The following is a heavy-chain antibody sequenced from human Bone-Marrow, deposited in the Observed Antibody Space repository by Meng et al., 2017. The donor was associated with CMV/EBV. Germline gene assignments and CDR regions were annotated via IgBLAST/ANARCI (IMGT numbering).Heavy chain of an antibody. CDR2: INHSGST. CDR1: GGSFSGYY. V-gene: IGHV4-34*01. CDR3: ARKPRYYYGSGSVDY. D-gene: IGHD3-10*01. Sequence: SETLSLTCAVYGGSFSGYYWSWIRQPPGKGLEWIGEINHSGSTNYNPSLKSRATISVDTSKNQFSLKLSSVTAADTAVYYCARKPRYYYGSGSVDYWGQGTLVTVSS. J-gene: IGHJ4*02.